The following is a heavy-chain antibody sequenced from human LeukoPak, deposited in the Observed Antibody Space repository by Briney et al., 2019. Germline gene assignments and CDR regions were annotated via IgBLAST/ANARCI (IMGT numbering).Heavy chain of an antibody. J-gene: IGHJ4*02. CDR1: RFTFSNNW. Sequence: GGSLTLSCAASRFTFSNNWMSWVRQAPGKGLEWVANVKQDGSEKYYADSVKGRFTISRDNAKNSLYMQMSSLRAEDTAVYYCARELAVTGPFDYWGQGTLVTVSS. CDR3: ARELAVTGPFDY. CDR2: VKQDGSEK. V-gene: IGHV3-7*01. D-gene: IGHD6-19*01.